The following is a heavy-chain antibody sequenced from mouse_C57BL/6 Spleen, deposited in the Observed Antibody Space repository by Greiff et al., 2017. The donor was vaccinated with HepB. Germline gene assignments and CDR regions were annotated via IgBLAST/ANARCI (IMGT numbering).Heavy chain of an antibody. J-gene: IGHJ1*03. CDR1: GFNIKDDY. V-gene: IGHV14-4*01. Sequence: EVKLVESGAELVRPGASVKLSCTASGFNIKDDYMHWVKQRPEQGLEWIGWIDPENGDTEYASKLQGKATITADTSSNTAYLQLSSLTSEDTAVYYCTTGGLRPGVWGTGTTVTVSS. D-gene: IGHD3-1*01. CDR3: TTGGLRPGV. CDR2: IDPENGDT.